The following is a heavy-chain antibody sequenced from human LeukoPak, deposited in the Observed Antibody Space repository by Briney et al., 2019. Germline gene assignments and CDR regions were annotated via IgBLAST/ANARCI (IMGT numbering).Heavy chain of an antibody. V-gene: IGHV1-2*06. CDR3: AIDLSSSGWSRYNFDY. Sequence: ASVKVSCKASGYTFNGYYMHWVLQAPGQGHEWMGPINHNCGGTNYPQKFLVRVTMPRDTSISTAYMELSRLRSDDPAVYYCAIDLSSSGWSRYNFDYWRQATLVSVSS. CDR2: INHNCGGT. D-gene: IGHD6-19*01. CDR1: GYTFNGYY. J-gene: IGHJ4*02.